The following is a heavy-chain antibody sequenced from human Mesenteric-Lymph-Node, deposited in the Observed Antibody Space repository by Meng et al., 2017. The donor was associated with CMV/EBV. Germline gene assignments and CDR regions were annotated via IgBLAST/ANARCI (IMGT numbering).Heavy chain of an antibody. CDR1: GYTFTSYG. D-gene: IGHD3-16*02. V-gene: IGHV1-18*01. CDR2: ISAYNGNT. CDR3: ASAQTFGGVIVPHLDY. J-gene: IGHJ4*02. Sequence: SGYTFTSYGISWVRQAPGQGLEWMGWISAYNGNTNYAQKPQGRVTMTTDTSTSTAYMELRSLRSDDTAVYYCASAQTFGGVIVPHLDYWGQGTLVTVS.